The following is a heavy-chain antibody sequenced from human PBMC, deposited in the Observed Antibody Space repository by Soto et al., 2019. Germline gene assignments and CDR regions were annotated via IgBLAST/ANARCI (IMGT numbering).Heavy chain of an antibody. V-gene: IGHV4-59*01. CDR3: ARVLLRYCVGDFSRVFDI. CDR2: IYYSGST. J-gene: IGHJ3*02. D-gene: IGHD2-21*02. Sequence: PGKGLEWIGYIYYSGSTNYNPSLKSRVTISVDTSKNRFSLKLSSVTAADTAVYYCARVLLRYCVGDFSRVFDIWGQGTMVTVSS.